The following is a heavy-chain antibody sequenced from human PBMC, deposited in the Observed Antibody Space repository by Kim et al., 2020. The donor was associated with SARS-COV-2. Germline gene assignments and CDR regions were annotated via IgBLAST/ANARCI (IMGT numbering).Heavy chain of an antibody. D-gene: IGHD6-19*01. V-gene: IGHV3-21*06. Sequence: GGSLRLSCAASGFTFSRHTMNWVRQAPGKGLEWISCISSSGSSIYYADSVKGRFTVSRDNAKNSLYLQINSLRVEDTAVYYCARGSSVAVAGRLVDDWGQGNLVTVSS. CDR3: ARGSSVAVAGRLVDD. J-gene: IGHJ4*02. CDR2: ISSSGSSI. CDR1: GFTFSRHT.